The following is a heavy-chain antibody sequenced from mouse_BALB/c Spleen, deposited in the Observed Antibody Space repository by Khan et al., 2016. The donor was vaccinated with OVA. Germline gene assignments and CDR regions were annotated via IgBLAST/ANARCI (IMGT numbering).Heavy chain of an antibody. CDR1: GYSFTTYY. CDR2: IDPFSGGT. D-gene: IGHD2-2*01. Sequence: VQLMESGPELMKPGTSVKISCKASGYSFTTYYIHWVMQSHETSLEWIGYIDPFSGGTTYNQKFKGKATLTVDKSSSTAYIHLSNLTSEDSAVYYCTRHGYVAWFTYWGQGTLVTVSA. J-gene: IGHJ3*01. V-gene: IGHV1S135*01. CDR3: TRHGYVAWFTY.